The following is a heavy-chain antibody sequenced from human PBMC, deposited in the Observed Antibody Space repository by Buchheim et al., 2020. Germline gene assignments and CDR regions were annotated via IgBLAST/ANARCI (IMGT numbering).Heavy chain of an antibody. V-gene: IGHV3-48*01. Sequence: EVQLVESGGGLVQPGGSLRLSCAASGFTFSSNSMNWVRQAPGKGLEWVSYISSSSSTIYYADSVKGRFTIYRDNARNSLYLQMNNLKAEDTAVYYCARGDCSSASCYLYYFDYWGQGTL. CDR1: GFTFSSNS. CDR2: ISSSSSTI. J-gene: IGHJ4*02. D-gene: IGHD2-2*01. CDR3: ARGDCSSASCYLYYFDY.